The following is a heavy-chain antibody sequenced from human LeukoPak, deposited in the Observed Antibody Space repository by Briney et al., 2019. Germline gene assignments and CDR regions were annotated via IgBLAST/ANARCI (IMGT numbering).Heavy chain of an antibody. CDR2: INHSGST. CDR3: ARTGPRGVDY. V-gene: IGHV4-34*01. D-gene: IGHD3-10*01. Sequence: ASETLSLTCAVYGGSFSGYYWSWIRQPPGKGLEWIGEINHSGSTNYNPSLKSRVTISVDTSKNQFSLKLSSVTAADTAVYYCARTGPRGVDYWGQGTLVTVSS. J-gene: IGHJ4*02. CDR1: GGSFSGYY.